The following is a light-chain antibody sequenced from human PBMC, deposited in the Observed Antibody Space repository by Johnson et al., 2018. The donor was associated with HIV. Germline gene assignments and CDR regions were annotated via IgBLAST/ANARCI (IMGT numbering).Light chain of an antibody. CDR2: ENN. CDR3: GTWNSSLSAGPTSV. CDR1: SSNIGNNY. V-gene: IGLV1-51*02. Sequence: QSVLTQPPSVSAAPGQKVTISCSGSSSNIGNNYVSWYQQLPGTAPKLLIYENNKRPSGIPDRFSGSKSGTSATLGITGLQTGDEADYYCGTWNSSLSAGPTSVLGTGTKVTVL. J-gene: IGLJ1*01.